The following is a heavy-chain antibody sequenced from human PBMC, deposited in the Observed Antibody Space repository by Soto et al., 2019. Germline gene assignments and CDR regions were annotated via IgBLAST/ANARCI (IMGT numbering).Heavy chain of an antibody. CDR2: IDTSSTKI. CDR1: GYTFSDYY. V-gene: IGHV3-11*01. Sequence: TGGSLRLSCAASGYTFSDYYMSWIRQAPGKGLEWISYIDTSSTKIYYADSVKGRFTISRDNAKNSLYLEMNSLRDEDTAVYYCASHYDMWSGYLSPVDYWGQGTLVTVSS. CDR3: ASHYDMWSGYLSPVDY. J-gene: IGHJ4*02. D-gene: IGHD3-3*01.